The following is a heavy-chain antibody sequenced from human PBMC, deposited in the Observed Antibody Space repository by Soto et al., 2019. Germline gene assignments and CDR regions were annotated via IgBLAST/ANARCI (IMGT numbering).Heavy chain of an antibody. V-gene: IGHV6-1*01. J-gene: IGHJ5*02. CDR1: GDSVSINSAA. CDR3: ARNDFWSGYYVWFDP. CDR2: TYYRSKWYN. D-gene: IGHD3-3*01. Sequence: SQTLSLTCAISGDSVSINSAAWNLIRQSPSRGLEWLGRTYYRSKWYNDYAVSVKSRITINPDTSKNQFSLQLNSVTPEDTAVYYCARNDFWSGYYVWFDPWGQGTLVTVSS.